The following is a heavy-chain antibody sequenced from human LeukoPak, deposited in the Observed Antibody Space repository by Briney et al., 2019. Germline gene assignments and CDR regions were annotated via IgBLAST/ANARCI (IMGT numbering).Heavy chain of an antibody. CDR3: TTEGVAGTFGGYYYYGMDV. D-gene: IGHD6-19*01. Sequence: GGSLRLSCAASGFTFSSYGMHWVRQVPGKGLEWVAVIWYDGSNKYYADSVKGRFTISRDNSKNTLYLQMNSLKTEDTAVYYCTTEGVAGTFGGYYYYGMDVWGQGTTVTVSS. CDR2: IWYDGSNK. J-gene: IGHJ6*02. CDR1: GFTFSSYG. V-gene: IGHV3-33*01.